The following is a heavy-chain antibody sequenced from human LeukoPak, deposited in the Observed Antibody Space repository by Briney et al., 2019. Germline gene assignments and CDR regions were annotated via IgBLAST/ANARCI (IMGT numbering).Heavy chain of an antibody. CDR1: GFTFSSYG. CDR2: IWYDGSNK. V-gene: IGHV3-33*01. D-gene: IGHD5/OR15-5a*01. J-gene: IGHJ6*04. Sequence: GRSLRLSCAASGFTFSSYGMHWVRQAPGKGLEWVADIWYDGSNKYYADSVKGRFTISRDNSKNTPYLQMNSLRAEDTAVYYCARDSVIFRGMDVWGTGTTVTVSS. CDR3: ARDSVIFRGMDV.